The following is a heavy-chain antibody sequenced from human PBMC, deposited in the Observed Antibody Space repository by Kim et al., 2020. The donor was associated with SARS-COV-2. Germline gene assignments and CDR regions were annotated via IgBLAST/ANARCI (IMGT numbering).Heavy chain of an antibody. Sequence: SETLSLTCTVSGASINSDGNSWNWIRLSPGKGLEWIAYIYKSATTYYNPSLKSRVSASIDRSKKQVSLHLASVTAADTGIYYCARGGPVVRGEIVNNWFDPWGPGIQVTVS. V-gene: IGHV4-30-2*06. CDR3: ARGGPVVRGEIVNNWFDP. D-gene: IGHD3-10*01. J-gene: IGHJ5*02. CDR2: IYKSATT. CDR1: GASINSDGNS.